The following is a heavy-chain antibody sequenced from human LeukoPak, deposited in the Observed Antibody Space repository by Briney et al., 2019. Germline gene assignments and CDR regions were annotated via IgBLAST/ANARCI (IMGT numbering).Heavy chain of an antibody. V-gene: IGHV3-23*01. CDR1: GFTFSRFA. J-gene: IGHJ4*02. CDR2: IRGTGDTT. CDR3: AKGTYGSGTYGAHDY. Sequence: GGSLRLSCAASGFTFSRFAMSWVRQAPGKGLEWVSTIRGTGDTTYYADSVKGRFTISRDNSKNTLYLQMNSVRVEDTAVYYCAKGTYGSGTYGAHDYWGQGTLVTVS. D-gene: IGHD3-10*01.